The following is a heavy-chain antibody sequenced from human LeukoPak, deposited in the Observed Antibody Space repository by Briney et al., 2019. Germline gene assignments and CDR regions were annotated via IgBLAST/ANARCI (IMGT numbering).Heavy chain of an antibody. CDR1: GFTFSSHA. V-gene: IGHV3-23*01. J-gene: IGHJ4*02. Sequence: GGSRRLSCEVPGFTFSSHAMGWVRQAPGEGLEWVSVISGGGGSTYYADSLKGRFTISRDNSKNTLYLQMNSLRAEDTAVYYCVKDWRNWDNCYADCLDYWGQGALVTVSS. CDR3: VKDWRNWDNCYADCLDY. CDR2: ISGGGGST. D-gene: IGHD3-16*01.